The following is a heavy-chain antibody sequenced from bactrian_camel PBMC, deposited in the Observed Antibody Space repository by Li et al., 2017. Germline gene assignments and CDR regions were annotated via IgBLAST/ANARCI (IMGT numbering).Heavy chain of an antibody. Sequence: VQLVESGGGLVQPGGSLRLSCAASGFELSIYDMSWIRQAPGKEREGVAAIDVNGKTTYADFVKGRFTISHVNANNTLHLQMNSLKPEDSAVYYCAADLGWCGSRPLQREFRNWGQGTQVTVS. V-gene: IGHV3S42*01. CDR3: AADLGWCGSRPLQREFRN. J-gene: IGHJ4*01. CDR1: GFELSIYD. D-gene: IGHD6*01. CDR2: IDVNGKT.